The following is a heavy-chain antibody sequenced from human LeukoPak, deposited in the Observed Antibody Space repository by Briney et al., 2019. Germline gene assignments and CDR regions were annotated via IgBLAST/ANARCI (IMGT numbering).Heavy chain of an antibody. J-gene: IGHJ4*02. CDR1: GGTFSSYA. V-gene: IGHV1-69*05. Sequence: ASVKVSCKASGGTFSSYAISWVRQAPGQGLEWMGGIIPTFGTANYAQKFQGRVTITTDESTSTAYMELSSLRSEDTAVYYCAREGYCSGGSCYDRYYFDYWGQGTLVTASS. CDR3: AREGYCSGGSCYDRYYFDY. CDR2: IIPTFGTA. D-gene: IGHD2-15*01.